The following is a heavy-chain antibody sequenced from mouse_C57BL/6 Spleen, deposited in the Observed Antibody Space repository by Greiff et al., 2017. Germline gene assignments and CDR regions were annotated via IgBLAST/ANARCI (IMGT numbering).Heavy chain of an antibody. CDR3: ARDVYYNGNFPGFAY. CDR1: GFTFSSYA. CDR2: ISDGGSYT. J-gene: IGHJ3*01. Sequence: EVKVVESGGGLVKPGGSLKLSCAASGFTFSSYAMSWVRQTPEKRLEWVATISDGGSYTYYPDNVKGRFTISRDNAKNNLYLQMSHLKSEDTAMYYCARDVYYNGNFPGFAYWGQGTLVTVSA. V-gene: IGHV5-4*01. D-gene: IGHD2-1*01.